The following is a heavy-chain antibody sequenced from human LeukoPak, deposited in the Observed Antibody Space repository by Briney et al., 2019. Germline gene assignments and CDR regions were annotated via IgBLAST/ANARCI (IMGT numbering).Heavy chain of an antibody. J-gene: IGHJ4*02. D-gene: IGHD2-2*01. CDR1: GFTFDDYG. CDR3: ARDKYCSSTSCPIDY. V-gene: IGHV3-20*04. CDR2: INWNGGST. Sequence: RPGGSLRLSCAASGFTFDDYGMSWVRQAPGKGLEWVSGINWNGGSTGYADSVKGRFTISRDNSKNTLYLQMNSLRAEDTAVYYCARDKYCSSTSCPIDYWGQGTLVTVSS.